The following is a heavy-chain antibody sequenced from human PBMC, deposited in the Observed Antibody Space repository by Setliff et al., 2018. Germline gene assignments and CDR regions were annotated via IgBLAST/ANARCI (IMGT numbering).Heavy chain of an antibody. CDR1: GGTFSSYG. CDR3: AREGVDTRSSTDYRYYMDL. D-gene: IGHD5-18*01. V-gene: IGHV1-69*05. Sequence: SVKVSCKASGGTFSSYGISWVRQAPGQGLEWLGGTIPNFGTTNYAQEFQGRVTIITDESTSTAYMELSSLRFEDAAVYYCAREGVDTRSSTDYRYYMDLWGKGTTVTVSS. J-gene: IGHJ6*03. CDR2: TIPNFGTT.